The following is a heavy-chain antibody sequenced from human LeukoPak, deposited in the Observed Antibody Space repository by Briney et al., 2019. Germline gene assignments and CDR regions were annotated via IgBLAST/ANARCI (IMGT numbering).Heavy chain of an antibody. CDR1: GFTFSSYG. D-gene: IGHD1-14*01. J-gene: IGHJ3*02. CDR2: ISYDGSNK. CDR3: ARDAPEVGDAFDI. Sequence: SGGSLRLSCAASGFTFSSYGMHWVRQAPGKGLEWVAVISYDGSNKYYADSVKGRFTISRDNSKNSLYLQMNSLRAEDTAVYYCARDAPEVGDAFDIWGQGTMVTVSS. V-gene: IGHV3-30*03.